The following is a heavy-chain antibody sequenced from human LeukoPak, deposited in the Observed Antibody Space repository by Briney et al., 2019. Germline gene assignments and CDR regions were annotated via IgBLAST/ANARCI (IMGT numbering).Heavy chain of an antibody. Sequence: PSETLSLTCTVSGGSISSSSYYWGWIRQPPGKGLEWIGSIYYSGSTYYNPSLKSRVTISVDTSKNQFSLKLSSVTAADTAVYYCARGGYCSSTSCKDYYYYYGMDVWGQGTTVTVSS. D-gene: IGHD2-2*01. J-gene: IGHJ6*02. V-gene: IGHV4-39*01. CDR1: GGSISSSSYY. CDR2: IYYSGST. CDR3: ARGGYCSSTSCKDYYYYYGMDV.